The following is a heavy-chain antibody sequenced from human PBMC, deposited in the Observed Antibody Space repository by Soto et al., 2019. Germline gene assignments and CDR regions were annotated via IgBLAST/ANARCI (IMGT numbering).Heavy chain of an antibody. V-gene: IGHV3-48*03. CDR2: IGRDGRTT. D-gene: IGHD3-10*01. Sequence: EVQLVESGGGLVLPGGSLRLSCAASRLTFSNYGMNWVRQAPGKGLEWGSYIGRDGRTTYYADSLKGRFTGSRDNASNSLYLKMISLRAEDMAIYYCATSSGGGGAFDSGGQGTMVTVSS. CDR1: RLTFSNYG. J-gene: IGHJ3*02. CDR3: ATSSGGGGAFDS.